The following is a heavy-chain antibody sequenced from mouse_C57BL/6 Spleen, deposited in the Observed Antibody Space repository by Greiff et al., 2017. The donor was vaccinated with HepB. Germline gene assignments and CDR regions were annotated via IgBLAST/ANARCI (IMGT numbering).Heavy chain of an antibody. V-gene: IGHV1-64*01. Sequence: VQLQQPGAELVKPGASVKLSCKASGYTFTSYWMHWVKQRPGQGLEWIGMIHPNSGSTNYNEKFKSKATLTVDKSSSTAYMQLSSLTSEDSAVYYCARSGGYEGFAYWGQGTLVTVSA. CDR3: ARSGGYEGFAY. D-gene: IGHD2-2*01. J-gene: IGHJ3*01. CDR2: IHPNSGST. CDR1: GYTFTSYW.